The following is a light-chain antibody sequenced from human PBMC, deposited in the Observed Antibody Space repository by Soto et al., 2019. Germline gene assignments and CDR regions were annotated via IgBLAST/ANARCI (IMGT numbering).Light chain of an antibody. J-gene: IGKJ2*01. CDR2: AIS. Sequence: DIPMTQSPSSLSASVGDRVTITCRASQSITHYLNWYQQKPGKAPKLLMYAISTLQSGVPSRVGGCGYGTVFALQISSLPPDDFATYYCQQSYKTPYTFGHGSQVDIK. CDR3: QQSYKTPYT. V-gene: IGKV1-39*01. CDR1: QSITHY.